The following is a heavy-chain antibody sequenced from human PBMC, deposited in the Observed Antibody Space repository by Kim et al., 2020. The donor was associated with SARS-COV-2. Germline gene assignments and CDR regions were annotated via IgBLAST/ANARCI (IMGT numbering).Heavy chain of an antibody. CDR2: FGSTNGRT. CDR1: GFIVNNYG. V-gene: IGHV3-23*01. D-gene: IGHD6-19*01. Sequence: GGSLRLSCAASGFIVNNYGMNWVRQAPGKGLEWVSGFGSTNGRTYYADSVKGRFTISRDIFKNTVFLEMNSLRAEDTAVYHWAKPVGSSAWWAGFDHWG. J-gene: IGHJ4*01. CDR3: AKPVGSSAWWAGFDH.